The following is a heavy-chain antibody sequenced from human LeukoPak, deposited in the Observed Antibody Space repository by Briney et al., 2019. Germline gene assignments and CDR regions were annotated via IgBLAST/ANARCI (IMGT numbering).Heavy chain of an antibody. Sequence: GASVKVSCKASGSTFTGYYMHGVRQAPGQGLEWMGWINPNSGGTNYAQKFQGRVTMTRDTSISTAYMELSRLRSDDTAVYYCERLETVEMATIRTLPLVDYWGQGTLVTVSS. CDR2: INPNSGGT. J-gene: IGHJ4*02. V-gene: IGHV1-2*02. CDR3: ERLETVEMATIRTLPLVDY. CDR1: GSTFTGYY. D-gene: IGHD5-24*01.